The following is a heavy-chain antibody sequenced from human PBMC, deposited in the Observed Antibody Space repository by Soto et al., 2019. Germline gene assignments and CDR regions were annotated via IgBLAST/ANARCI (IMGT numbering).Heavy chain of an antibody. CDR2: LSDTGVSP. CDR1: GFTFSSYA. Sequence: EVQVLESGGGLVQPGGSLRLSCAGSGFTFSSYAMSWVRQAPGKGLEWVSALSDTGVSPYYADSVKGRFTISRDNSKNTLFLQMDSLRVEDTAIYYCAKMTSDSYGRNYGMDVWGQGTTVTVSS. CDR3: AKMTSDSYGRNYGMDV. J-gene: IGHJ6*02. V-gene: IGHV3-23*01. D-gene: IGHD5-18*01.